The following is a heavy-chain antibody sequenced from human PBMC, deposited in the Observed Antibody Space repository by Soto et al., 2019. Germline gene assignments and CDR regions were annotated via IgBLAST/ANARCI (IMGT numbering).Heavy chain of an antibody. CDR3: ARGRYAIRGAFIIGELDY. D-gene: IGHD3-10*01. V-gene: IGHV1-8*01. Sequence: QVQLVQSGAGVKMPGASVRVSCKASGYTFISHDISWVRQATGPGLEWMGWMNPNSGNTGYGQKFQGRVTMTRNTSTSTAYTELSSLRSDDTAVYYCARGRYAIRGAFIIGELDYWGQGSLVIVSS. J-gene: IGHJ4*02. CDR1: GYTFISHD. CDR2: MNPNSGNT.